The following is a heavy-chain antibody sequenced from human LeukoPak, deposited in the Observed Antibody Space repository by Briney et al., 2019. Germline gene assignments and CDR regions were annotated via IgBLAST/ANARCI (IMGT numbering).Heavy chain of an antibody. CDR3: ARKRYSSSATDI. J-gene: IGHJ3*02. CDR2: IYYSGST. V-gene: IGHV4-39*01. CDR1: GGSISSSSYY. Sequence: PSETLSLTCIVSGGSISSSSYYWIWIRQPPGKGLEWIGTIYYSGSTYYNLSLKSRVTVSVDTSKNQFSLKLSSVTAADTAVYYCARKRYSSSATDIWGQGTMVTVSS. D-gene: IGHD6-13*01.